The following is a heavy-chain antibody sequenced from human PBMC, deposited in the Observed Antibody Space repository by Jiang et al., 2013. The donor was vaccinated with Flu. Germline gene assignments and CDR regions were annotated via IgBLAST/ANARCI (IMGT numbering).Heavy chain of an antibody. CDR3: ARSLYYYDSSGSAVHNAFDI. D-gene: IGHD3-22*01. CDR2: ISYDGSNK. CDR1: GFTFSSYA. Sequence: GRSLRLSCAASGFTFSSYAMHWVRQAPGKGLEWVAVISYDGSNKYYADSVKGRFTISRDNSKNTLYLQMNSLRAEDTAVYYCARSLYYYDSSGSAVHNAFDIWGQGTMVTVSS. V-gene: IGHV3-30-3*01. J-gene: IGHJ3*02.